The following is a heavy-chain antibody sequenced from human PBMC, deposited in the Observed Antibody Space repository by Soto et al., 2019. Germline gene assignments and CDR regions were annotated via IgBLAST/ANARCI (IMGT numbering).Heavy chain of an antibody. CDR2: ISPKSGGT. Sequence: QVQLVQSGAEVKESGASVKVSCKASGYTFTGYYIHWVRQAPGQGLEWVGEISPKSGGTRYAQKFQGRVTMTKDTSITTLDMELSNLSPDDTAVYYCGRGRSGELVVFYWGQGTLVTVRS. D-gene: IGHD1-7*01. CDR1: GYTFTGYY. J-gene: IGHJ4*02. V-gene: IGHV1-2*02. CDR3: GRGRSGELVVFY.